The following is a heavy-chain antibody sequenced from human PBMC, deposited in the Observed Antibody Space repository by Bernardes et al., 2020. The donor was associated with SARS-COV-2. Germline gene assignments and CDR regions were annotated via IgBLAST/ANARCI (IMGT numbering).Heavy chain of an antibody. CDR3: ARGDYGGYSDFDN. Sequence: GGSLRLSCAASGFIVNKNYMSWVRQAPGKGLEWISVIYDEGSTNYADSVKGRFTISRDISKNTVYLQMRSLRAEDTAIYYCARGDYGGYSDFDNWGQGTLVTVSS. V-gene: IGHV3-53*01. CDR2: IYDEGST. J-gene: IGHJ4*02. CDR1: GFIVNKNY. D-gene: IGHD4-17*01.